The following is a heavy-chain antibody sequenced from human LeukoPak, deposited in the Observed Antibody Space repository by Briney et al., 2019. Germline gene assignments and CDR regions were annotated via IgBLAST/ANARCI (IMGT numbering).Heavy chain of an antibody. D-gene: IGHD1-26*01. J-gene: IGHJ5*02. CDR3: ARDRGAGGWVDP. V-gene: IGHV4-59*02. CDR2: MYYSGSS. Sequence: SETLSLTCTVSGVSVNTFFWSWIRQPPGKGLEWIGYMYYSGSSKYNPSLKSRVTISVDTSKNQFSLKLSSVTAADTAVYYCARDRGAGGWVDPWGQGTLVTVSS. CDR1: GVSVNTFF.